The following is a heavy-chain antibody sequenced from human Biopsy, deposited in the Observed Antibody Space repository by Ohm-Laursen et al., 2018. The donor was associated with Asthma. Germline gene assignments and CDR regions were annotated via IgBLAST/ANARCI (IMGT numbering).Heavy chain of an antibody. J-gene: IGHJ3*02. V-gene: IGHV3-30*03. CDR2: ISYDGGNK. Sequence: SLRLSCAASRFTYEMHWVRQAPGKGLEWVAVISYDGGNKFYEDSVKGRFTLSRDNSRNTLYLQMNSLRVEDTAIYYCARTHERWTSIQDDALDIWGQGTMVIVSS. CDR1: RFTYE. CDR3: ARTHERWTSIQDDALDI. D-gene: IGHD4-23*01.